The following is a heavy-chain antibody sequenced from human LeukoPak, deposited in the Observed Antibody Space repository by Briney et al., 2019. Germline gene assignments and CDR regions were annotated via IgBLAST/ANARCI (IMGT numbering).Heavy chain of an antibody. D-gene: IGHD5-18*01. V-gene: IGHV3-33*01. CDR3: ARDRFRYSYAYFDY. Sequence: GGSLRLSCAASGFTFSSYGMHWVRQAPGKGLEWVAVIWYEGSNKYYADSVKGRFTISRDNSKNTLYLQMNSLRAEDTAVYYCARDRFRYSYAYFDYWGQGTLVTVSS. CDR2: IWYEGSNK. CDR1: GFTFSSYG. J-gene: IGHJ4*02.